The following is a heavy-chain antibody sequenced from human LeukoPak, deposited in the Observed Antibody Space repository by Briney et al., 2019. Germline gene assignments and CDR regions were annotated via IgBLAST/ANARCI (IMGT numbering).Heavy chain of an antibody. V-gene: IGHV1-69*05. J-gene: IGHJ3*02. D-gene: IGHD6-19*01. CDR2: IIPIFGTA. CDR1: GGTFSSYA. Sequence: SVKVSCKASGGTFSSYAISWVRQAPGQGLEWMGRIIPIFGTANYAQKFQGRVTMTRDTSTSTVYMELSSLRSEDTAVYYCARDRVAGTRAFDIWGQGTMVTVSS. CDR3: ARDRVAGTRAFDI.